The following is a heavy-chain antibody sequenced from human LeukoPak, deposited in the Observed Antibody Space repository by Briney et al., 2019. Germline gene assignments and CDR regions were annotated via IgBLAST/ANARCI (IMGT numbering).Heavy chain of an antibody. J-gene: IGHJ6*03. V-gene: IGHV3-21*04. D-gene: IGHD3-10*01. Sequence: PGGSLRLSCAASGFTFSSYSMNWVRQAPGKGLEWVSSISSSRNYIYYADSVKGRFTISRDISKNTLYLQMNSLRAEDTAVYYCARVLSGRGSLYDYYYYMDVWGKGTTVTISS. CDR1: GFTFSSYS. CDR3: ARVLSGRGSLYDYYYYMDV. CDR2: ISSSRNYI.